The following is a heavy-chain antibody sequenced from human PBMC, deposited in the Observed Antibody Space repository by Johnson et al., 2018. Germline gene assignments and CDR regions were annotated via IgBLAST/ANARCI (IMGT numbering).Heavy chain of an antibody. D-gene: IGHD6-19*01. Sequence: QVQLVQSGGGVVQPGRSLRLSCAASGFTFSIYSMHWVRQAPGKGLEWVAGISDDGIYKYYADSVKGRFTISRDNSNDTLSLQVSSLGAEDTAIFYCAGEFRGGWRYYYGMDFWGQGTTVTVSS. J-gene: IGHJ6*02. V-gene: IGHV3-30-3*01. CDR1: GFTFSIYS. CDR3: AGEFRGGWRYYYGMDF. CDR2: ISDDGIYK.